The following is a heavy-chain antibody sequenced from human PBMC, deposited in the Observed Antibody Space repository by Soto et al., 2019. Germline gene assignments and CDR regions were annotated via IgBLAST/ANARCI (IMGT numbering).Heavy chain of an antibody. Sequence: PGGSLRLSCAASGFTFSSYAMSWVRQAPGKGLEWVSGISGSGDSTYYADSVKGRFTISRDNSKNTLYLQMNSLRAEDTAVYYCAKGVPGIAVAGTGSFPHRGQGTRVAVSS. CDR2: ISGSGDST. D-gene: IGHD6-19*01. CDR3: AKGVPGIAVAGTGSFPH. V-gene: IGHV3-23*01. J-gene: IGHJ1*01. CDR1: GFTFSSYA.